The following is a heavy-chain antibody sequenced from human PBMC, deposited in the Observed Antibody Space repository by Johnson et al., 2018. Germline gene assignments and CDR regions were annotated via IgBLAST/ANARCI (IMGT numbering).Heavy chain of an antibody. J-gene: IGHJ1*01. Sequence: VQLLESGGGVVQPGGSLRLSCAASGFTFSIYGMHWVRQAPGKGLEWVAIIWYDGSKKYYGGSLKGRFTISRDNSKDTLYLQMNSRTAEDTAVYCCARDLYDSNGREYFQHWGQGTLVTVST. CDR3: ARDLYDSNGREYFQH. V-gene: IGHV3-33*01. D-gene: IGHD3-22*01. CDR2: IWYDGSKK. CDR1: GFTFSIYG.